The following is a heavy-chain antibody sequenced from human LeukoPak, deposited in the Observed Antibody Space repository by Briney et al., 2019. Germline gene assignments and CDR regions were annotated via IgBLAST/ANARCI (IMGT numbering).Heavy chain of an antibody. CDR2: INHSGST. CDR3: ARHLAAAGTRWFDP. Sequence: SETLSLTCAVYGGSFSGYYWSWIRQPPGKGLEWIGEINHSGSTNYNPSLKSRVTTSVDTSKNQFSLKLSSVTAADTAVYYCARHLAAAGTRWFDPWGQGTLVTVSS. J-gene: IGHJ5*02. CDR1: GGSFSGYY. D-gene: IGHD6-13*01. V-gene: IGHV4-34*01.